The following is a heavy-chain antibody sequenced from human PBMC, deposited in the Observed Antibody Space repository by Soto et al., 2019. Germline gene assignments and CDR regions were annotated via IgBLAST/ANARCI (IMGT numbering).Heavy chain of an antibody. J-gene: IGHJ3*02. CDR3: ASWLEREHAYDI. CDR2: LYDVDGT. V-gene: IGHV3-53*01. Sequence: LRLSCAALGLTVRGKKYITWVRQAPGKGLEWVSALYDVDGTYYADSAKGRFTISRDNSNNIIYLQMNSLGPDDTAVYYCASWLEREHAYDIWGLGTMVTVSS. D-gene: IGHD1-1*01. CDR1: GLTVRGKKY.